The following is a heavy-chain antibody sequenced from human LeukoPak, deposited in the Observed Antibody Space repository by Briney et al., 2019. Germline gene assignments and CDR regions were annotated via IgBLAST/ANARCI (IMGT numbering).Heavy chain of an antibody. CDR1: GYTFTGYY. D-gene: IGHD4-17*01. CDR3: VRDLSTVSTPYFDY. Sequence: ASVKVSCKASGYTFTGYYMHWVRQAPGQGLEWMGWINPNSGGTNYAQKFQGWVTMTRDTSISTAYMELSRLRSDDTAMYYCVRDLSTVSTPYFDYWGQGTLVTVSS. CDR2: INPNSGGT. J-gene: IGHJ4*02. V-gene: IGHV1-2*04.